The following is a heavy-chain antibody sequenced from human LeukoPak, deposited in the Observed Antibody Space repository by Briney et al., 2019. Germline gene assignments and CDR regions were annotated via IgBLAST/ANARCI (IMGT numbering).Heavy chain of an antibody. CDR3: AREQGLGYSYGYGYYGMDV. V-gene: IGHV3-30-3*01. D-gene: IGHD5-18*01. J-gene: IGHJ6*02. CDR2: ISYDGSNK. CDR1: GFTFSSYA. Sequence: GGSLRLSCVASGFTFSSYAMHWVRQAPGKGLQWVAVISYDGSNKYYADSVRGRFTISRDNSKNTLYLQMNSLRTEDTAVYYCAREQGLGYSYGYGYYGMDVWGQGTTVTVSS.